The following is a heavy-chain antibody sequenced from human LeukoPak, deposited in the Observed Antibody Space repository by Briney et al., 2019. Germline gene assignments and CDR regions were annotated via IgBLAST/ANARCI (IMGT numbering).Heavy chain of an antibody. Sequence: SQTLSLTCAISGDSVSSKSAAWNWIRQSPSRGLEWLGRTYYRSRWYNDYAESVKSQITINPDTSKNQFSLQLNSVTPEDTAVYYCARFLSTTWFLNWFDPWGQGTRVTVSS. CDR3: ARFLSTTWFLNWFDP. CDR1: GDSVSSKSAA. J-gene: IGHJ5*02. D-gene: IGHD6-13*01. CDR2: TYYRSRWYN. V-gene: IGHV6-1*01.